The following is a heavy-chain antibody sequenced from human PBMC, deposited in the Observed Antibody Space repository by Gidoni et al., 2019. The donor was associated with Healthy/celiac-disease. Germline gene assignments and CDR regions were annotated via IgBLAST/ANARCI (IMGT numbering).Heavy chain of an antibody. CDR3: AVGYSSSRFDY. Sequence: QVQLQQWGAGLLKPSETLSLTCAVYGGSFSGYYWSWIRQPPGKGLEWIGEINHSGSTNYNPSLKSRVTISVDTSKNQFSLKLSSVTAADTAVYYCAVGYSSSRFDYWGQGTLVTVSS. D-gene: IGHD6-6*01. CDR1: GGSFSGYY. CDR2: INHSGST. V-gene: IGHV4-34*01. J-gene: IGHJ4*02.